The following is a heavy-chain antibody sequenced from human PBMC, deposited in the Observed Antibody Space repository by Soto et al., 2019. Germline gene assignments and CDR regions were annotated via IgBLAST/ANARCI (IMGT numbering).Heavy chain of an antibody. CDR3: ARGYPSSSRLGWLDP. J-gene: IGHJ5*02. CDR1: GYTFISYY. Sequence: QVHLVQSGAEVKEPGASLSLSCKASGYTFISYYIHWVRQAPGQGLELMGMINPRGGGTTYAQKFRGRVTMTSATSTSTVYMEVNGLRSEETAVYYCARGYPSSSRLGWLDPWGQGTLVTVSS. V-gene: IGHV1-46*01. CDR2: INPRGGGT. D-gene: IGHD2-2*01.